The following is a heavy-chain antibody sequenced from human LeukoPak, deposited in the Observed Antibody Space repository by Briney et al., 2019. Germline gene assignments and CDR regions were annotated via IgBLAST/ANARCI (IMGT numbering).Heavy chain of an antibody. CDR1: GGSFSGYY. D-gene: IGHD2-2*01. CDR2: INHSGST. Sequence: SETLSLTCAVYGGSFSGYYWSWIRQPPGKGLEWIGGINHSGSTNYNPSLKSRVTISVDTSKNQFSLKLSSVTAADTAVYYCARVLGYCSSTSCWWFDPWGQGTLVTVSS. V-gene: IGHV4-34*01. CDR3: ARVLGYCSSTSCWWFDP. J-gene: IGHJ5*02.